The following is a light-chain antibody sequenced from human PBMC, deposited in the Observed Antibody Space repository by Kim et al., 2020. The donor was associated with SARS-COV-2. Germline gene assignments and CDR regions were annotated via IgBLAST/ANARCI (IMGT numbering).Light chain of an antibody. V-gene: IGLV1-47*01. CDR2: RNN. CDR1: SSHVGRNY. J-gene: IGLJ1*01. CDR3: AAWDDSLSGRYV. Sequence: QWSPICCDGSSSHVGRNYVYWYPQLPGTAPKLLIYRNNQRPSGVPDRFSGSKSGTSASLAISGLRSEDEADYYCAAWDDSLSGRYVFGTGTKVTVL.